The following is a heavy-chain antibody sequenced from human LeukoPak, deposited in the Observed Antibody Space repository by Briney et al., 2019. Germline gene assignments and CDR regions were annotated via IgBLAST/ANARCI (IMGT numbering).Heavy chain of an antibody. J-gene: IGHJ6*03. Sequence: ASVKVSCKTSGYTFTGYNIHWVRQATGQGLEWMGWMNPNSGNTGYAQKFQGRVTITRNTSISTAYMELSSLRSEDTAVYYCVRGLKRTRYYYMDVWGKGTTVTVSS. CDR2: MNPNSGNT. V-gene: IGHV1-8*03. CDR3: VRGLKRTRYYYMDV. D-gene: IGHD3/OR15-3a*01. CDR1: GYTFTGYN.